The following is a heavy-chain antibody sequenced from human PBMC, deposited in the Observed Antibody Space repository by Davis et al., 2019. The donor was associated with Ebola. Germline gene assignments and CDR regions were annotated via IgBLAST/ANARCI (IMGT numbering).Heavy chain of an antibody. J-gene: IGHJ4*02. CDR1: GGSVSRASYS. V-gene: IGHV4-61*01. Sequence: LETLSLTCTVSGGSVSRASYSCSWIRQPPGKGLVWIGYIYYSGSTNYNPSLKSRVTISVDTSKNQFSLKLSSVTTADTAVYYCAREMGGSVDYWGQGTLVTVSS. D-gene: IGHD5-24*01. CDR2: IYYSGST. CDR3: AREMGGSVDY.